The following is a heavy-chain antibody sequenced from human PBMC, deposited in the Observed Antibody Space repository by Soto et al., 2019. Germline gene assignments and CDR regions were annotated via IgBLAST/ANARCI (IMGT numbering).Heavy chain of an antibody. J-gene: IGHJ3*02. CDR1: GYSFTSYW. Sequence: PGESLKISCKGSGYSFTSYWIGWVRQMPGKGLEWMGIIYPGDSDTRYSPSFQGQVTISADKSISTAYLQWSSLKASDTAMYYCATTYYYDSSGYRSKVKGDAFDIWGQGTMVTVSS. D-gene: IGHD3-22*01. CDR3: ATTYYYDSSGYRSKVKGDAFDI. V-gene: IGHV5-51*01. CDR2: IYPGDSDT.